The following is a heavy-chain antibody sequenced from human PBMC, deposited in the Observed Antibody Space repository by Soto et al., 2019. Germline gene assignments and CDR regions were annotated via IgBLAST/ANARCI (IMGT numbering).Heavy chain of an antibody. CDR3: AKEGAVSFEY. J-gene: IGHJ4*02. CDR1: GFTFNAYG. Sequence: VQLVESGGGVVQPGTSLRLSCAASGFTFNAYGMHWVRQAPGKGLEWVAFISYDGGKTHYVDSVKGRFTISRDDSRNMVFLQMSSVRGDDTSVYYRAKEGAVSFEYWGQGALVTVSS. D-gene: IGHD6-19*01. CDR2: ISYDGGKT. V-gene: IGHV3-30*18.